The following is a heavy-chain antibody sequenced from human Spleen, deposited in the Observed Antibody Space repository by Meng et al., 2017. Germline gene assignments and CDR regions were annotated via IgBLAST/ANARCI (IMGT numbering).Heavy chain of an antibody. V-gene: IGHV4-31*03. J-gene: IGHJ5*02. CDR2: IYYSGST. CDR1: VGSISTGGYY. Sequence: VPLQGSGPGLVTPSQTLSLTCTVSVGSISTGGYYWNWIRHHPGKGLEWIGYIYYSGSTFYNPSLKSRVTMSVDTSKNQFALHLTSVTAADTAVYYCARDGVGYGSGTNKWFDPWGQGTLVTVSS. CDR3: ARDGVGYGSGTNKWFDP. D-gene: IGHD3-10*01.